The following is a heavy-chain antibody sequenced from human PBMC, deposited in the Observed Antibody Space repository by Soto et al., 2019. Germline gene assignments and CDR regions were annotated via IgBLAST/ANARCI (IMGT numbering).Heavy chain of an antibody. CDR2: IIPILGIA. CDR3: ASGYCSGGSCALLHAFDI. V-gene: IGHV1-69*02. Sequence: ASVKVSCKASGGTFSSYTISWVRQAPGQGLEWMGRIIPILGIANYAQKFQGRVTITADKSTSTAYMELSSLRSEDTAVYYCASGYCSGGSCALLHAFDIWGQGTMVTVSS. D-gene: IGHD2-15*01. J-gene: IGHJ3*02. CDR1: GGTFSSYT.